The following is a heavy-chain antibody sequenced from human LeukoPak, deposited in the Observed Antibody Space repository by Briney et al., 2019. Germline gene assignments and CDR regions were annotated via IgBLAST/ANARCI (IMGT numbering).Heavy chain of an antibody. J-gene: IGHJ4*02. CDR1: GGSFSDYY. Sequence: KPSETLSLTCAVYGGSFSDYYWSWIRQPPGKGLEWIGEINHSGSTNYNPSLKSRVTISVDTSKNQFSLKLSSVTAADTAVYYCATTTVTIVFWGQGTLVTVSS. D-gene: IGHD4-17*01. CDR2: INHSGST. V-gene: IGHV4-34*01. CDR3: ATTTVTIVF.